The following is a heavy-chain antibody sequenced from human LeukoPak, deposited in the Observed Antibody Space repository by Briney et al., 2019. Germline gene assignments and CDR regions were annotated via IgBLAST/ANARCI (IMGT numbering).Heavy chain of an antibody. Sequence: GGSLRLSCAASGFTFRSYSMNWVRQAPGKGLEWVSSISSSSSYIYYADSVKGRFTVSRDNAKNSLYLQMNSLRAEDTAVYYCARNVIGVVIFDYWGQGTLVTVSS. D-gene: IGHD3-3*01. CDR2: ISSSSSYI. CDR3: ARNVIGVVIFDY. CDR1: GFTFRSYS. V-gene: IGHV3-21*01. J-gene: IGHJ4*02.